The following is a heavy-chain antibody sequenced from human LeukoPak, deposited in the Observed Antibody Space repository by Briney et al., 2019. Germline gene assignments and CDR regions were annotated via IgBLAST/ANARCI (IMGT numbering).Heavy chain of an antibody. D-gene: IGHD3-10*01. CDR2: IYYSGST. CDR3: ARTGIGEPFDY. J-gene: IGHJ4*02. CDR1: GGSISSYY. V-gene: IGHV4-59*01. Sequence: PSETLSLTCTVSGGSISSYYWSWIRQPPGKGLEWIGYIYYSGSTNYNPSLKSRVTISVDTSKNQFSLKLSSVAAADTAVYYCARTGIGEPFDYWGQGTLVTVSS.